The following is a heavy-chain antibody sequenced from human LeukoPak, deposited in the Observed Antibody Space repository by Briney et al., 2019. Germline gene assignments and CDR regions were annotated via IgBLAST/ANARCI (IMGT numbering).Heavy chain of an antibody. V-gene: IGHV3-30*04. CDR3: ARALGSSWDSSLDS. Sequence: PGRSLRLSCAASGFTFSNYAMHWVRQAPGKGLEWVALISYDGSVEKNAASVKGRFTISRDNSKNTLYLQMNSLRTEDMAVYYCARALGSSWDSSLDSWGQGTLVPVSS. D-gene: IGHD6-13*01. J-gene: IGHJ4*02. CDR1: GFTFSNYA. CDR2: ISYDGSVE.